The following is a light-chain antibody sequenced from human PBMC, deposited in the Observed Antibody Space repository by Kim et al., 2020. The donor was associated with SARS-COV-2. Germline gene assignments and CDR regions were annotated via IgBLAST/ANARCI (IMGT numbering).Light chain of an antibody. CDR1: SGHSSYA. V-gene: IGLV4-69*01. Sequence: QPVLTQSPSASASLGASVKLTCTLSSGHSSYAIAWHQQQPEKGPRYLMWLNSDGSHRKGDGIPDRFSGSSSGAERYLTISSLQSEDETDYYCQTWGSGIVVFGGGTQLTVL. CDR2: LNSDGSH. CDR3: QTWGSGIVV. J-gene: IGLJ2*01.